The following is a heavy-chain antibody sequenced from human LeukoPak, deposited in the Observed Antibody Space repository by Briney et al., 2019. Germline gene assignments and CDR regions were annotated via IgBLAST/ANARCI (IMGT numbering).Heavy chain of an antibody. V-gene: IGHV1-2*02. CDR1: GDTFTGYY. CDR2: IDPNGGDT. J-gene: IGHJ4*02. CDR3: ARAPPYCSGGRCYPDY. D-gene: IGHD2-15*01. Sequence: ASVKVSCKASGDTFTGYYVIWVRQAPGQGLEWMGWIDPNGGDTNLAQKFQDRVTMIGDTSISTTYMELSRLRSDDTAVYYCARAPPYCSGGRCYPDYWGQGTLVTVSS.